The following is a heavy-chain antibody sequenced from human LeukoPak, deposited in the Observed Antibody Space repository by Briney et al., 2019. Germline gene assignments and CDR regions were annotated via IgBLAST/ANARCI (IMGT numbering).Heavy chain of an antibody. V-gene: IGHV4-30-4*01. CDR1: GGSISSGDYY. D-gene: IGHD4-23*01. CDR2: IYYSGST. J-gene: IGHJ4*02. Sequence: PSETLSLTCTVSGGSISSGDYYWSWIRQPPGKGLEWIGYIYYSGSTYYNPSLKSRVTISVDTSKNQFSLKLSSVTAADTAVYYCARSKYGGNSVDYWGQRTLVTVSS. CDR3: ARSKYGGNSVDY.